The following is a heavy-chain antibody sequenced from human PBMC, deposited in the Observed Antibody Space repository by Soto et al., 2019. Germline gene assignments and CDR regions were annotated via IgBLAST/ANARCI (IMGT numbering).Heavy chain of an antibody. CDR3: AKDRRMVVAATGRYGMDV. CDR2: ISYDGSNK. D-gene: IGHD2-15*01. CDR1: GFTFSIYG. V-gene: IGHV3-30*18. Sequence: LRLSCAASGFTFSIYGMHWVRQAPGKELEWVAVISYDGSNKYYADSVKGRFTISKDNSKNTLYLQMNSLRAEDTAVYYCAKDRRMVVAATGRYGMDVWGQGTTVTVSS. J-gene: IGHJ6*02.